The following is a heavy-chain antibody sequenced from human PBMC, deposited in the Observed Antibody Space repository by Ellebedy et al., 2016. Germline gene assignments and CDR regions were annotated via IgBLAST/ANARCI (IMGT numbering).Heavy chain of an antibody. J-gene: IGHJ6*02. Sequence: SETLSLTCTVSGGSISSGGYYWSWIRQHPGKGLEWIGYIYYSGSTYYNPSLKSRVTISLDTSKNQFSLKLSSVTAADTAVYYCARGDSSGWEGTYYYGMDVWGQGTTVTVSS. CDR1: GGSISSGGYY. D-gene: IGHD3-22*01. V-gene: IGHV4-31*03. CDR2: IYYSGST. CDR3: ARGDSSGWEGTYYYGMDV.